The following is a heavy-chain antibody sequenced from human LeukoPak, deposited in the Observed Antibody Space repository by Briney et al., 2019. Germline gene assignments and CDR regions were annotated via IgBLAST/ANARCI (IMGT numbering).Heavy chain of an antibody. J-gene: IGHJ4*02. V-gene: IGHV1-46*04. CDR2: INPSGGST. D-gene: IGHD6-19*01. CDR1: YTFTSYY. Sequence: YTFTSYYXHWVRQAPGQGVEWMGIINPSGGSTIYAQKLQGRVTMNRETSTSTVYMEMSRLRDEDTAVYYCARDPYPSIAVAGSIDYWGQGTLVTVSS. CDR3: ARDPYPSIAVAGSIDY.